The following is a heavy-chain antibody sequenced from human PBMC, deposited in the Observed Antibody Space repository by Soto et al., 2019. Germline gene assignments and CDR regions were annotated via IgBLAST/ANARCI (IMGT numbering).Heavy chain of an antibody. CDR2: IWYDGSNK. V-gene: IGHV3-33*01. CDR1: GFTFSSYG. D-gene: IGHD3-3*01. J-gene: IGHJ6*02. Sequence: QVQLVESGGGVVQPGRSLRLSCAASGFTFSSYGMHWVRQAPGKGLEWVAVIWYDGSNKYYADSVKGRFTISRDNSKNTLDLQMNSLRAEDTAVYYCARSPGHSFGVVMSYYYYYYGMDVWGQGTTVTVSS. CDR3: ARSPGHSFGVVMSYYYYYYGMDV.